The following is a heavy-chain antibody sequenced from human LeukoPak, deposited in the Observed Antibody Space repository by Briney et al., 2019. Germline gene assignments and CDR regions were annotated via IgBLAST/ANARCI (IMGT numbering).Heavy chain of an antibody. D-gene: IGHD6-13*01. V-gene: IGHV4-34*01. CDR2: INHSGST. CDR3: ARGRGFQQQLVRRATEDY. Sequence: SETLSLTCAVYGGSFSGYYWSWIRQPPGKGLEWIGEINHSGSTNYNPSLKSRVTISVDTSKNQFSLKLSSVTAADTAVYYCARGRGFQQQLVRRATEDYWGQGTLGTVSS. CDR1: GGSFSGYY. J-gene: IGHJ4*02.